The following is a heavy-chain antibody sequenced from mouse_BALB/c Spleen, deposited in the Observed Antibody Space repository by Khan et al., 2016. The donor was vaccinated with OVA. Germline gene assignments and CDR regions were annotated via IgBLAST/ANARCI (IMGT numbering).Heavy chain of an antibody. D-gene: IGHD1-1*01. CDR2: VSPGGVYP. CDR3: TRLAYYDESEGFAY. V-gene: IGHV5-6*01. CDR1: GFTFNTTG. J-gene: IGHJ3*01. Sequence: EVELVESGGDLVKPGGSLNLSCAASGFTFNTTGMSWFRQTPKQSLEWVATVSPGGVYPYYPPSVKGGFTISRATATNTLYLQILGLKSEDQASFDCTRLAYYDESEGFAYWGQGTLVTVSA.